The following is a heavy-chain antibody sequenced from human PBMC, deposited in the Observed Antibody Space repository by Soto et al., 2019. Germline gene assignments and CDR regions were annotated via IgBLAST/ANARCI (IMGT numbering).Heavy chain of an antibody. CDR1: GYTFTTYY. CDR3: ARGPNTNTCYRWFIP. Sequence: ASVKVSCKASGYTFTTYYIHWVRQAPGQGLEWMGIINPSGGSTTYAQKFQGRVTMTSDTSTSTVYMEVSSLRSEDTALYYCARGPNTNTCYRWFIPWGQGTLVSVS. J-gene: IGHJ5*02. D-gene: IGHD2-15*01. CDR2: INPSGGST. V-gene: IGHV1-46*03.